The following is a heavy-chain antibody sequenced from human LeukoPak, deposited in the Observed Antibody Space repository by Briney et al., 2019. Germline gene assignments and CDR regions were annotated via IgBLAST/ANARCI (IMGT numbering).Heavy chain of an antibody. CDR1: GYTFTSYG. V-gene: IGHV1-18*01. J-gene: IGHJ4*02. CDR2: ISAYNGNT. CDR3: TRGRGDSSGHYSLDKEPFDY. D-gene: IGHD3-22*01. Sequence: ASVKVSCKASGYTFTSYGISWVRQAPGQGLEWMGWISAYNGNTNYAQKLQGRVTMTTDTSTSTAYMELRSLRSDDTAVYYCTRGRGDSSGHYSLDKEPFDYWGQGTLVTVSS.